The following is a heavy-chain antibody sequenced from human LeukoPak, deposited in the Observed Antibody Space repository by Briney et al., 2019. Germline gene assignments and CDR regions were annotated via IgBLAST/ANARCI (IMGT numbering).Heavy chain of an antibody. Sequence: KSSETLSLTCTVSGGSISNGDHYWSWIRQHPGKGLEWIGHIYYSGSTNYNPSLKSRVTISVDTSKNQFSLKLSSVTAADTAVYYCARAGYSSSWYDYWGQGTLVTVSS. J-gene: IGHJ4*02. CDR1: GGSISNGDHY. CDR3: ARAGYSSSWYDY. V-gene: IGHV4-61*08. CDR2: IYYSGST. D-gene: IGHD6-13*01.